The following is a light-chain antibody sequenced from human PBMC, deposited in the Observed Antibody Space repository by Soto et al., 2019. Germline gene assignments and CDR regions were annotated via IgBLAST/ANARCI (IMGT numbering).Light chain of an antibody. CDR2: GAF. Sequence: EIVLTQSPGTLSLSPGESATLSCRASQTVSSYFLAWYQQRPGQAPRLLIYGAFTRATGIPDRFSGSGSGTDFTLTISRLEPEDLAVYYCQQYGSLVTFGQGTKVDIK. CDR1: QTVSSYF. CDR3: QQYGSLVT. V-gene: IGKV3-20*01. J-gene: IGKJ1*01.